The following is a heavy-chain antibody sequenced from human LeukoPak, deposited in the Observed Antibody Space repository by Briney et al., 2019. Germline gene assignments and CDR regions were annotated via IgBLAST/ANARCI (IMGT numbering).Heavy chain of an antibody. V-gene: IGHV4-30-2*01. D-gene: IGHD6-13*01. Sequence: PSETLSLTCTVSGGSISSGGYYWSWIRQPPGKGLEWIGYIYHSGSTYYNPSLKSRVTISVDRSKNQFSLKLSSVTAAGTAVYYCARGSIAAAGTDYWGQGTLVTVSS. CDR3: ARGSIAAAGTDY. CDR1: GGSISSGGYY. CDR2: IYHSGST. J-gene: IGHJ4*02.